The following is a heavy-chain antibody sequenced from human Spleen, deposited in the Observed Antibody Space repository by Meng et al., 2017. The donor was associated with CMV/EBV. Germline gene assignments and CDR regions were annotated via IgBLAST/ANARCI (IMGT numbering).Heavy chain of an antibody. J-gene: IGHJ5*02. D-gene: IGHD3-10*01. CDR2: ISWNSGRI. CDR1: GFTFSSRA. V-gene: IGHV3-9*03. Sequence: GGSLRLSCAASGFTFSSRAMSWVRQAPGKGLEWVSSISWNSGRIDYADSVKGRFTISRDNAKNSLYLQMNSLRGEDMAFYYCARGPRSLVRGALGWFDPWGQGTLVTVSS. CDR3: ARGPRSLVRGALGWFDP.